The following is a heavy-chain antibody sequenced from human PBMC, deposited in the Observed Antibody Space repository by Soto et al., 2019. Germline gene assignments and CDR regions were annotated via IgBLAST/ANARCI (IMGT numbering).Heavy chain of an antibody. CDR1: GGTFSSYA. V-gene: IGHV1-69*06. CDR3: ARDLELRGRYYYYYYGMDV. J-gene: IGHJ6*02. D-gene: IGHD1-7*01. Sequence: QVQLVQSGAEVKKPGSSVKVSCKASGGTFSSYAISWVRQAPGQGLEWMGGIIPIFGTANYAQKFQGRVTITADKSTSTAYMELSSLRSEDTAVYYCARDLELRGRYYYYYYGMDVWGQGTMVTVSS. CDR2: IIPIFGTA.